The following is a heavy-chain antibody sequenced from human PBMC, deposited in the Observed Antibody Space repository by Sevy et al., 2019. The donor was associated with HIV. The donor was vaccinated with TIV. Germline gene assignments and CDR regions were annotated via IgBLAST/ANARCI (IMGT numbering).Heavy chain of an antibody. CDR1: GYSISSGYY. Sequence: SETLSLTCAVSGYSISSGYYWGWIRQPPGKGLEWIGSIYHSGSTYYNPSLKSRVTISVDTSKNQFSLKLSSVTAADTAVYYCARRGDRTVIAFDIWGQGTMVTVSS. CDR3: ARRGDRTVIAFDI. D-gene: IGHD3-16*01. J-gene: IGHJ3*02. V-gene: IGHV4-38-2*01. CDR2: IYHSGST.